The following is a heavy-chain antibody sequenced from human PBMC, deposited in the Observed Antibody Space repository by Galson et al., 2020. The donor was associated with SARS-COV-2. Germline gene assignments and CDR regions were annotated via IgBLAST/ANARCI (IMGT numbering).Heavy chain of an antibody. V-gene: IGHV1-8*02. J-gene: IGHJ6*03. CDR1: GYTFTSYD. D-gene: IGHD6-13*01. CDR2: MNSNSGNT. CDR3: TRGVSSSYFLYYYYRDG. Sequence: ASVTVSCKASGYTFTSYDISWVRQATGQGLEWMGWMNSNSGNTGSAQKFQGSVTMTRDTSINTAYMELSSLTSGDTAVYYCTRGVSSSYFLYYYYRDGGGKGTTVTVSS.